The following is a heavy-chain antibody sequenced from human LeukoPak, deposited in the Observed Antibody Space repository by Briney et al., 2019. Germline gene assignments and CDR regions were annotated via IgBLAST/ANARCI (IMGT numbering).Heavy chain of an antibody. CDR1: GFTSSSYA. CDR3: PPHNPSWFDP. Sequence: GGSLRLSCAASGFTSSSYAMSCVRQAPGEGLEWVSVISVSVGSTSYADSVRGRFTISRNNSRTTLSLHMNRLTAETTPVYSVPPHNPSWFDPWGQGTLVTVSS. CDR2: ISVSVGST. D-gene: IGHD1-14*01. J-gene: IGHJ5*02. V-gene: IGHV3-23*01.